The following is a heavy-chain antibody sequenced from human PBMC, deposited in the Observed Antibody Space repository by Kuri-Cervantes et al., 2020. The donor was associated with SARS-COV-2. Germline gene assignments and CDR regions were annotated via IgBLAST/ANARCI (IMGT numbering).Heavy chain of an antibody. V-gene: IGHV3-30*18. CDR2: ISYDGSNK. CDR1: GFTFSSYG. Sequence: GESLKISCAASGFTFSSYGMHWVRQAPGKGLERVAVISYDGSNKYYADSVKGRFTISRDNSKHTLYLQMNSLRAEDTAVYYCAKAYDPYGMDVWGQGTTVTVSS. CDR3: AKAYDPYGMDV. D-gene: IGHD5-12*01. J-gene: IGHJ6*02.